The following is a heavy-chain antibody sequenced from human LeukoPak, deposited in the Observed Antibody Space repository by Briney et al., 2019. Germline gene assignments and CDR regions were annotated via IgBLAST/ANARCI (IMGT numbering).Heavy chain of an antibody. CDR1: GGSFTNYY. D-gene: IGHD1-7*01. CDR2: INHSGDT. Sequence: SETLSLTCNVSGGSFTNYYWSWIRQTPEKGLEWIGQINHSGDTSYNPSLRSRMTLSVDRSKDQFSLKVTSVTAADTGVYYCARGPGTLGLSPWGQGTLVTVSS. V-gene: IGHV4-34*01. CDR3: ARGPGTLGLSP. J-gene: IGHJ5*02.